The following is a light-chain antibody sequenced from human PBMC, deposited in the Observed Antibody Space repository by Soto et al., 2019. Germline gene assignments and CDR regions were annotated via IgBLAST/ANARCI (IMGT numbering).Light chain of an antibody. J-gene: IGLJ1*01. CDR2: DVS. V-gene: IGLV2-14*01. Sequence: QSVLTQPVSVSGSPGQSITISCTGTSSDVGGYDYVSWYQQHPGKAPKLMIYDVSNRPSGVSNRFSGSKSGNTASLTISGLQDEDEADYYCSSYTSSITLGVFGTGTKVTVL. CDR3: SSYTSSITLGV. CDR1: SSDVGGYDY.